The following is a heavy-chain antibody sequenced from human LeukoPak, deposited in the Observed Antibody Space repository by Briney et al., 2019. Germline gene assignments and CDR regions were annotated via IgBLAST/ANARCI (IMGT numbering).Heavy chain of an antibody. CDR1: GGSISSYY. CDR3: ARSTVLSRYCSSTSCYRALGAFDI. J-gene: IGHJ3*02. D-gene: IGHD2-2*02. Sequence: SETLSLTCTVSGGSISSYYWSWIRQPAGKGLEWIGRIYTSGSTNYNPSLKSRVTMSVDTSKNQFSLKLSSVTAADTAVYYCARSTVLSRYCSSTSCYRALGAFDIWGQGTMVTVSS. CDR2: IYTSGST. V-gene: IGHV4-4*07.